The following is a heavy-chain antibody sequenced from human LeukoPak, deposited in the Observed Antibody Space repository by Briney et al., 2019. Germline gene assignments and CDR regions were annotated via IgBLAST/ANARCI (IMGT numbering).Heavy chain of an antibody. CDR1: GFAFGTYA. CDR2: ISANGQAT. D-gene: IGHD3-10*01. V-gene: IGHV3-23*01. J-gene: IGHJ4*02. Sequence: GGSLRLSCAGSGFAFGTYAMSWVRQAPGMGLKWVSSISANGQATYYADSVEGRFTISRDNSKSTLYLQLNSLRAEDTATYYCARDPYNTISYRLADWWQVTLVTVSS. CDR3: ARDPYNTISYRLAD.